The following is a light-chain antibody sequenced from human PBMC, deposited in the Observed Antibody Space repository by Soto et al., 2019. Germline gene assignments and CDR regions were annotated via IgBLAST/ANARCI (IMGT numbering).Light chain of an antibody. CDR3: QQYGSSPWT. CDR1: ESLITKA. CDR2: GAF. J-gene: IGKJ1*01. Sequence: EIVLTQSPGTLSLSPGETATVSCRATESLITKALAWYQQKPGQAPRLLIYGAFTRDAAIPDRFNDSGSGTDFALTISRLELEDSAVYYCQQYGSSPWTFGQGTKVEIK. V-gene: IGKV3-20*01.